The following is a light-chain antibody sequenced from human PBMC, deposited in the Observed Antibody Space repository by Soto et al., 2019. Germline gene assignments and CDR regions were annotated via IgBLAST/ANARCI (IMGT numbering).Light chain of an antibody. J-gene: IGKJ4*01. CDR1: QSVSSY. Sequence: EIVLTQSPATLSLSPGERASLSCRASQSVSSYLAWYQQKPGQAPRLLIYDASNRATGIPARFSGSGSGTDFTLTISSLEPEDIAVYYCQQRNNWPQTFGGGTKVEFK. V-gene: IGKV3-11*01. CDR3: QQRNNWPQT. CDR2: DAS.